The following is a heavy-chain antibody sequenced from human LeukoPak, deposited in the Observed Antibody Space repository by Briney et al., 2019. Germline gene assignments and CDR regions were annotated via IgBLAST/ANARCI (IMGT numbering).Heavy chain of an antibody. J-gene: IGHJ4*02. V-gene: IGHV3-11*06. CDR3: ARDPGSWYPDY. CDR1: GFTFSYYY. Sequence: GGSLRLSCAASGFTFSYYYMSWIRQAPGKGLEWVSYISSSSSYTNYANSVNGRSTISSDNAKNSLYLQMNSLRAEDTAVYYCARDPGSWYPDYWGQGTLVTVSS. CDR2: ISSSSSYT. D-gene: IGHD6-13*01.